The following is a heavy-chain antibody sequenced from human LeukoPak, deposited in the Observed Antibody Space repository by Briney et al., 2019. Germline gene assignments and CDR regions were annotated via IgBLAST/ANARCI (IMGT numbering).Heavy chain of an antibody. CDR1: GYTFTGYY. CDR2: INPNSGGT. J-gene: IGHJ6*02. Sequence: ASLKVSCKASGYTFTGYYMHWVRQAPGQGLEWMGWINPNSGGTNYAQKFPGRVTITRDTSISTAYKEQSNRRSDDTAVYYCATGRGSYRRGMDVWGQGTTVTVSS. V-gene: IGHV1-2*02. D-gene: IGHD3-16*02. CDR3: ATGRGSYRRGMDV.